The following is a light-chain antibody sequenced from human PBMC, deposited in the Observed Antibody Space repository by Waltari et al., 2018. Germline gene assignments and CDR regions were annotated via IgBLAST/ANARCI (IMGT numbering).Light chain of an antibody. J-gene: IGKJ3*01. CDR2: WAS. CDR3: QQYYSTPLT. V-gene: IGKV4-1*01. CDR1: SVFNSSNNKNY. Sequence: SVFNSSNNKNYLAWYQQKPGHPPKLLIYWASTRESGVPDRFSGSGSGTDFTLTISSLQAEDVAVYYCQQYYSTPLTFGPGTKVDIK.